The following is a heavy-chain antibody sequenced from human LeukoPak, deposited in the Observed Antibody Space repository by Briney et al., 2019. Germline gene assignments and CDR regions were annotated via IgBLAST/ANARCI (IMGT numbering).Heavy chain of an antibody. CDR2: IRSDGSDK. D-gene: IGHD3-10*01. J-gene: IGHJ4*02. CDR1: GFTFSTYG. CDR3: ANEWLHVSGSYKANN. V-gene: IGHV3-30*02. Sequence: PGGSLRLSCAASGFTFSTYGMHWVRQAPGKGLEWVAFIRSDGSDKYHADSVKGRFTISRDNSKNTLYLQMNSLRTEDTAVYYCANEWLHVSGSYKANNWGQGTLVTASS.